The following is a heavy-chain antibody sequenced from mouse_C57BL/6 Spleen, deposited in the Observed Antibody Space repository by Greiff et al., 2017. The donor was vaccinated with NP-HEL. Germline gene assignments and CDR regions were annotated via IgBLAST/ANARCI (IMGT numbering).Heavy chain of an antibody. J-gene: IGHJ4*01. Sequence: EVQLQQSGPELVKPGASVKISCKASGYSFTGYYMNWVKQSPEKSLEWIGEINPSTGGTPYNQKFKAKATLTVDKSSSTAYMQLNSLTSEDAAVXYSARYFYAMDDWGKGTSVTVSS. V-gene: IGHV1-42*01. CDR2: INPSTGGT. CDR1: GYSFTGYY. CDR3: ARYFYAMDD.